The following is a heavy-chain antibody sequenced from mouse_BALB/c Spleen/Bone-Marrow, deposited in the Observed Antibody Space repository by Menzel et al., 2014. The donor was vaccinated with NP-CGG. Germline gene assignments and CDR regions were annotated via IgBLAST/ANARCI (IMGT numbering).Heavy chain of an antibody. CDR2: IYPSDSYT. CDR1: GYTFXSYW. V-gene: IGHV1-69*02. J-gene: IGHJ3*01. CDR3: TRDDGGFAY. D-gene: IGHD1-1*02. Sequence: VQVVESGTDLVRPGASVKLSCKASGYTFXSYWINWVKQRPGQGLEWIGNIYPSDSYTNYNQKFKDKATLTVDKSSSTAYMHLSSPTSEDSAVYYCTRDDGGFAYWGQGTLVTVSA.